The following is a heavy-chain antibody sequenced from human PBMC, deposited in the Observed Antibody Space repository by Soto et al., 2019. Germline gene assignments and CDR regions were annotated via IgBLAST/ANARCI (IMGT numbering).Heavy chain of an antibody. Sequence: CVRQASGQGLEYVGWISPDSGKTDYAQKFQGRVTMTRDTSINTVYMELSSLRSDDTAVYYCARVYGYYYYYMDVWGKGTTVTVSS. J-gene: IGHJ6*03. D-gene: IGHD2-8*01. CDR3: ARVYGYYYYYMDV. V-gene: IGHV1-8*01. CDR2: ISPDSGKT.